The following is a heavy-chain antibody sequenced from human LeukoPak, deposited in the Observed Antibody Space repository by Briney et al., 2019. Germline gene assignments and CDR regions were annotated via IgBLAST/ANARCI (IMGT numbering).Heavy chain of an antibody. J-gene: IGHJ5*02. V-gene: IGHV3-7*01. CDR1: GFTFSNYW. D-gene: IGHD6-13*01. CDR2: INQDGSEE. CDR3: ARDAAGNGGWFDP. Sequence: GGSLRLSCAASGFTFSNYWMTWVRQAPGKGLEWVANINQDGSEEYYVDSVKGRFTISRDNSKNTLYLQMGSLRAEDMAVYYCARDAAGNGGWFDPWGQGTLVTVSS.